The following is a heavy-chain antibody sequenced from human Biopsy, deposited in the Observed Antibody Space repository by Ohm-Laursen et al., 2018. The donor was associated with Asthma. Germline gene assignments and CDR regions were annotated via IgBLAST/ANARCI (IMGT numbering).Heavy chain of an antibody. CDR2: ISYDGSDK. V-gene: IGHV3-30-3*01. CDR1: GFTFSDYA. CDR3: ARASVVKHYYYYGVDV. Sequence: SLRLSCAAFGFTFSDYAIYWVRQAPGKGLEWVAFISYDGSDKFYADSVKGRFTTSRDNSQNTLDLHMNRLTFEDTAVYYCARASVVKHYYYYGVDVWGPGTTVTVFS. J-gene: IGHJ6*02.